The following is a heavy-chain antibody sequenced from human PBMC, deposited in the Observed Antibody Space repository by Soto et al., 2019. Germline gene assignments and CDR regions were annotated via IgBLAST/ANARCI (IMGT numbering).Heavy chain of an antibody. Sequence: GXSVKVTCKASGYTFISYAFHWVRQAPGQRLEWMVWSNAGNGQTKYSQKFQGRVTLTRDTSTSTAYLDLSSLRSEDTAVYYCARDPYCYDSIGYFPGYYHRWGQSTQVTVSS. CDR1: GYTFISYA. CDR2: SNAGNGQT. CDR3: ARDPYCYDSIGYFPGYYHR. J-gene: IGHJ1*01. V-gene: IGHV1-3*01. D-gene: IGHD3-22*01.